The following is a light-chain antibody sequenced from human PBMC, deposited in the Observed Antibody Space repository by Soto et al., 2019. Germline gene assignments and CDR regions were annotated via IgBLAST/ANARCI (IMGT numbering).Light chain of an antibody. CDR3: QHYNNWPPTWT. V-gene: IGKV3-15*01. CDR2: AAS. Sequence: EIVMTQSPATLSVSPGERVTLSCRASQSVSSNLAWYQQKPGQAPRLLMYAASIRAAGIPARFSGSGSGTQFTLTISSLQSEDFAVYCCQHYNNWPPTWTFGQGTKVDIK. CDR1: QSVSSN. J-gene: IGKJ1*01.